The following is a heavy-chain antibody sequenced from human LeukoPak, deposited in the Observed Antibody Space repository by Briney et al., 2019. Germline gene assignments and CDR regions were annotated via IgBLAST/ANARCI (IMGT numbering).Heavy chain of an antibody. CDR1: GFTFSSYG. D-gene: IGHD5-12*01. CDR2: ISYDGSNK. V-gene: IGHV3-30*18. CDR3: AKAYVDIVATPPADY. J-gene: IGHJ4*02. Sequence: QPGRSLRLSRAASGFTFSSYGMHWVRQAPGKGLEWVAVISYDGSNKYYADSVKGRFTISRDNSKNTLYLQMNSLRAEDTAVYYCAKAYVDIVATPPADYWGQGTLVTVSS.